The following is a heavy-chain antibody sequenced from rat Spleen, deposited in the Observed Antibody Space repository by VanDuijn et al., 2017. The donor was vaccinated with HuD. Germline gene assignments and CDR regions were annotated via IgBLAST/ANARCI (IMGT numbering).Heavy chain of an antibody. CDR1: DSSITTNY. V-gene: IGHV3-3*01. CDR2: INSAGST. Sequence: EVQLQESGPGLVKPSQSLSLTCSVTDSSITTNYWGWIRKFPGNGMEWMGYINSAGSTNYNPSLKSRISITRDTAKNQFFLQVNSVTTEDTATYYCATRDNNYAYWGQGVMVTVSS. D-gene: IGHD1-10*01. CDR3: ATRDNNYAY. J-gene: IGHJ2*01.